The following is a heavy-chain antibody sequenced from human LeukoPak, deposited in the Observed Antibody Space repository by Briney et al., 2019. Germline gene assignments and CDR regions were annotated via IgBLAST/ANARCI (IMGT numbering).Heavy chain of an antibody. Sequence: ASVKVSCKASGYTFTSYDINWVRQAPGQGLEWMGWIDPNSGGTNYAQKFQGRVTMTRDTSISTAYMELSRLRSDDTAVYYCARTDRTITMVRGGDLDYWGQGTLVTVSS. CDR3: ARTDRTITMVRGGDLDY. D-gene: IGHD3-10*01. V-gene: IGHV1-2*02. CDR1: GYTFTSYD. J-gene: IGHJ4*02. CDR2: IDPNSGGT.